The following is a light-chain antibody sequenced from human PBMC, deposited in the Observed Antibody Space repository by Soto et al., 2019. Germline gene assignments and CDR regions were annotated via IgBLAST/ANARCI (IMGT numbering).Light chain of an antibody. Sequence: DIVLTQSPCTLSLSPGERATLSCRASQSVSSNYLAWYQQKPGQAPKVLIYRASSRATGIPDRFSGSGSGTDFTLTISRLEPEDFAVYYCQQYGSSPLTFGGGTKVEIK. V-gene: IGKV3-20*01. CDR3: QQYGSSPLT. J-gene: IGKJ4*01. CDR2: RAS. CDR1: QSVSSNY.